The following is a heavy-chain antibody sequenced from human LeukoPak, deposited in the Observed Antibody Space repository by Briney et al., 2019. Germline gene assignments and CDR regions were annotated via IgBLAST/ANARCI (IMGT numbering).Heavy chain of an antibody. D-gene: IGHD3-10*01. V-gene: IGHV4-59*05. J-gene: IGHJ4*02. CDR1: GGSISSYY. Sequence: SETLSLTCTVSGGSISSYYWSWIRQPPGKGLEWIGSIYYSGSTYYNPSLKSRVTISVDTSKNQFSLKLSSVTAADTAVYYCARLKLWFGELSDFDYWGQGTLVTVSS. CDR3: ARLKLWFGELSDFDY. CDR2: IYYSGST.